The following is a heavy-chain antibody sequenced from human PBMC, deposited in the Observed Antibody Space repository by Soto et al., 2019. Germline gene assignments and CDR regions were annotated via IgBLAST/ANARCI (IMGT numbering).Heavy chain of an antibody. CDR1: QFIFDKYD. V-gene: IGHV3-13*01. J-gene: IGHJ5*02. Sequence: PGGSLRLSCAASQFIFDKYDMNWVRQATGKGLELVSGIGTLGDKYYSASVRGRFTISRENAKNSVNLQINALTDGDTGLYYCVRGRSNDYKSTPPPIFDPSGQGTLVTVSS. D-gene: IGHD4-17*01. CDR3: VRGRSNDYKSTPPPIFDP. CDR2: IGTLGDK.